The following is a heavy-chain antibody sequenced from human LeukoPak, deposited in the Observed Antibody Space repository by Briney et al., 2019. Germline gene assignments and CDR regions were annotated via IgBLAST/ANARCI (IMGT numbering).Heavy chain of an antibody. CDR3: SGLGPRTGYSSGWRPHWFDP. Sequence: PSETLSLTCAVSGYSISSGYYWGWIRQPPGKGLEWIGSIYQCGRTSYNPSTKSRVTLPVDTSKNQSSLLLKSVTAAPTAAPYFSGLGPRTGYSSGWRPHWFDPWGQGTLVTVSS. D-gene: IGHD6-19*01. J-gene: IGHJ5*02. V-gene: IGHV4-38-2*01. CDR2: IYQCGRT. CDR1: GYSISSGYY.